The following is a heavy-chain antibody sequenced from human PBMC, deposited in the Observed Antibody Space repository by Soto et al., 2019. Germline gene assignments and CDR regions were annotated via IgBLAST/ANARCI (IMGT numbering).Heavy chain of an antibody. D-gene: IGHD3-3*01. CDR2: ISSSSSYI. CDR3: ARKGHDFWSGYPGPVYYYYGMDV. J-gene: IGHJ6*02. Sequence: TGGSLRLSCAASGFTFSSYSMNWVRQAPGKGLEWVSSISSSSSYIYYADSVKGRFTISRDNAKNSLYLQMNSLRAEDTAVYYCARKGHDFWSGYPGPVYYYYGMDVWGQGTTVTVSS. V-gene: IGHV3-21*01. CDR1: GFTFSSYS.